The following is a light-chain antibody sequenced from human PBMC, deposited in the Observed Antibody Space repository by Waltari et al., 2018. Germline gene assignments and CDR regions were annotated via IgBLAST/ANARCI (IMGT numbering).Light chain of an antibody. V-gene: IGLV2-14*03. Sequence: QSALTQPASVSGSPGQSTTTSCTGTSTAVGSYNYVSSYQQYPGKAPQLIISDVTQRPSGISTRFSGSKSGNTASLTISGLQAEDEADYFCNSHSTTTPVVFGGGTKVTVL. CDR1: STAVGSYNY. J-gene: IGLJ2*01. CDR2: DVT. CDR3: NSHSTTTPVV.